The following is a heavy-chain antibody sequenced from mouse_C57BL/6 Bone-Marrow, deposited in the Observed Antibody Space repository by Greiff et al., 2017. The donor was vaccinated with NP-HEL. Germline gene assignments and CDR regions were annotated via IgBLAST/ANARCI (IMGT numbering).Heavy chain of an antibody. J-gene: IGHJ3*01. D-gene: IGHD2-3*01. V-gene: IGHV14-4*01. CDR2: IDPENGDT. CDR3: TTVVDGYPAWFAY. CDR1: GFNIKDDY. Sequence: EVQLQQSGAELVRPGASVKLSCTASGFNIKDDYMHWVKQRPEQGLEWIGWIDPENGDTEYASKFQGKATITADTSSNTAYLQLSSLTSEDTAVYYCTTVVDGYPAWFAYWGQGTLVTVSA.